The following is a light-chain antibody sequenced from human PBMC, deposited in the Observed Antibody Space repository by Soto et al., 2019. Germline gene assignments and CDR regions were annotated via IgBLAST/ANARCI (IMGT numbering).Light chain of an antibody. Sequence: QSVLTQPASASGSPGQSIPISCTGTSSDVGGYNYVSWYQQHPGKAPKFMIYEVSNRPSGVSNRFSGSKSGNTASLTISGLQAEDEGFYYCSSYTSSTTPWVFGGGTQLTVL. V-gene: IGLV2-14*01. CDR2: EVS. CDR1: SSDVGGYNY. J-gene: IGLJ3*02. CDR3: SSYTSSTTPWV.